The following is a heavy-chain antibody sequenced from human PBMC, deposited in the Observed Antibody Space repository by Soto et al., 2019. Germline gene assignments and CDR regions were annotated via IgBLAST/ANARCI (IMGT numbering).Heavy chain of an antibody. D-gene: IGHD2-8*01. Sequence: PWGSLRLSCAASGFTFSTFNRNWVRQAPGKGLEWVSSITNSAYTSYADSVKGRFTISRDNAKNSLYLQMNSLRAEDTAVYYCGLYDALFFDFWGQGALVTVYS. CDR2: ITNSAYT. V-gene: IGHV3-21*01. J-gene: IGHJ4*02. CDR3: GLYDALFFDF. CDR1: GFTFSTFN.